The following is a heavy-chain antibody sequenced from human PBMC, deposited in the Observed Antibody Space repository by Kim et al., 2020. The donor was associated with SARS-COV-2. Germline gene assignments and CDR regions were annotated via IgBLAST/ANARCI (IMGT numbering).Heavy chain of an antibody. CDR3: AKDAYCGGDCYSRVLSGWFDP. J-gene: IGHJ5*02. CDR2: IWYDGSNK. Sequence: GGSLRLSCAASGFTFSSYGMHWVRQAPGKGLEWVAVIWYDGSNKYYADSVKGRFTISRDNSKNTLYLQMNSLRAEDTAVYYCAKDAYCGGDCYSRVLSGWFDPWGQGTLVTVSS. V-gene: IGHV3-33*06. CDR1: GFTFSSYG. D-gene: IGHD2-21*02.